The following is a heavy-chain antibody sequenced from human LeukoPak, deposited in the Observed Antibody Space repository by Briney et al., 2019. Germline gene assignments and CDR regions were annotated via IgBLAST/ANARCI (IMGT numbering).Heavy chain of an antibody. CDR1: GFTFSSYA. J-gene: IGHJ3*02. CDR2: ISYDGSNK. Sequence: GGSPRLSCAASGFTFSSYAMHWVRQAPGKGLEWVAVISYDGSNKYYADSVKGRFTISRDNSKNTLYLQMNSLRAEDTAVYYCARDHAIVVVPAAPSGAFDIWGQGTMVTVSS. V-gene: IGHV3-30-3*01. D-gene: IGHD2-2*01. CDR3: ARDHAIVVVPAAPSGAFDI.